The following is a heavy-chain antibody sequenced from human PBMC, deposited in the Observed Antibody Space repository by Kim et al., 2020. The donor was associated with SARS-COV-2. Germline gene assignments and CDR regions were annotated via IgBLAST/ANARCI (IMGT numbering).Heavy chain of an antibody. CDR2: ISSSSNYI. D-gene: IGHD6-13*01. V-gene: IGHV3-21*01. CDR1: GFTFSSYS. CDR3: AREKFRIAAAGIDY. J-gene: IGHJ4*02. Sequence: GGSLRLSCEASGFTFSSYSMNWVRQAPGKGLEWVSSISSSSNYIYYADSVKGRFTISRDNAKNSLYLQMNSLRAEDTAVYYCAREKFRIAAAGIDYWGQGTLVTVSS.